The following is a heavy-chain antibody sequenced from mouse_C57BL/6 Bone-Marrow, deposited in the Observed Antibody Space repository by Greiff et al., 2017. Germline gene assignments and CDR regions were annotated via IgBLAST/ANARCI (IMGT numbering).Heavy chain of an antibody. CDR1: GYTFPDYY. CDR3: ARGTITTVVGGGY. Sequence: VQLQQSGPVLVKPGASVKMSCKASGYTFPDYYMNWVTQSHGKSLEWSGVINHYNGGTSYTQKFKGKATLTVDKSAITAYMELNSLTSEDSAVYYCARGTITTVVGGGYWGQGTTLTVSS. D-gene: IGHD1-1*01. CDR2: INHYNGGT. V-gene: IGHV1-19*01. J-gene: IGHJ2*01.